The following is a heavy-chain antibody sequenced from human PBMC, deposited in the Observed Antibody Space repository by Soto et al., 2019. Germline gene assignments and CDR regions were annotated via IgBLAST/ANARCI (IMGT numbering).Heavy chain of an antibody. CDR1: GFTFSRYA. CDR3: ARYIPGVRYYGMDV. D-gene: IGHD2-2*01. CDR2: IGESGTPT. J-gene: IGHJ6*02. V-gene: IGHV3-23*01. Sequence: GGPLRLSCAASGFTFSRYAMKWVRQAPGKGLEWVSLIGESGTPTYYADSVKGRFTISRDNSGNTLFLEMYSLRAEGTAVYYCARYIPGVRYYGMDVWGQGTMVTVSS.